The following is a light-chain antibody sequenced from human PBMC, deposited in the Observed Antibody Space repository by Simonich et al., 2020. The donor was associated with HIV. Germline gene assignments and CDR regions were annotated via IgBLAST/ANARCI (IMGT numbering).Light chain of an antibody. CDR3: QQYNNWPSPFT. J-gene: IGKJ3*01. CDR1: QSVSSK. V-gene: IGKV3D-15*01. Sequence: EIVMTQSPATLSVSPGERPTPSCRASQSVSSKLAWYQQKPGQAPRLLIYDASNRATGIPARFSGSGSGTDFTRTISSLEPEDFAVYYCQQYNNWPSPFTFGPGTKVDIK. CDR2: DAS.